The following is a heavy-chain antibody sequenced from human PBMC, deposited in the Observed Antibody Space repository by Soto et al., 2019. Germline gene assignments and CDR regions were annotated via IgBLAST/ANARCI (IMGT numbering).Heavy chain of an antibody. CDR1: GYTFTSYD. Sequence: ASVKVSCKASGYTFTSYDINWVRQATGQGLEWMGWMNPNSGNTGYAQKFQGRVTMTRNTSISTAYMELSSLRSGDTAVYYCARSPPRITIFGVGIVGKGTGMEVWGQGTTVNVSS. D-gene: IGHD3-3*01. V-gene: IGHV1-8*01. CDR2: MNPNSGNT. J-gene: IGHJ6*01. CDR3: ARSPPRITIFGVGIVGKGTGMEV.